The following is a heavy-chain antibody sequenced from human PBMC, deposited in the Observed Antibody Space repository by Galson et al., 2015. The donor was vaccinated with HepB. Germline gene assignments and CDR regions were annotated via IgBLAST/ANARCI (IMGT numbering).Heavy chain of an antibody. CDR2: IGTSAFTI. CDR1: GFTLSNYY. CDR3: ARDLSGSDDAFDI. J-gene: IGHJ3*02. Sequence: SLRLSCAASGFTLSNYYMTWIRQAPGGGLEWVSYIGTSAFTIYYADSVRGRFTISRDNAENTLYLQMNSLRAEDTALYYCARDLSGSDDAFDIWGQGTLVTRSS. V-gene: IGHV3-11*01. D-gene: IGHD5-12*01.